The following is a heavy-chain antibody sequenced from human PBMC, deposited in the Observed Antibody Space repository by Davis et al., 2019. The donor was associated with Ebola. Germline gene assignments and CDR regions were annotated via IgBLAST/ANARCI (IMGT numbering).Heavy chain of an antibody. Sequence: GESLKISCAASGFTFSSYGMHWVRQAPGKGLEWVAVIWYDGTNKYYADSVKGRFTISRDNAKNSLYLQMNSLRAEDTAVYYCTNTLGTTDYWGQGTLVTVSS. CDR1: GFTFSSYG. CDR2: IWYDGTNK. V-gene: IGHV3-33*03. D-gene: IGHD4-11*01. J-gene: IGHJ4*02. CDR3: TNTLGTTDY.